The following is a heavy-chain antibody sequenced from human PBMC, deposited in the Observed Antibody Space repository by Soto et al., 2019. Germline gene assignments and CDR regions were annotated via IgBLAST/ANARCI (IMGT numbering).Heavy chain of an antibody. CDR3: AKDRAYSSSSDWFDP. CDR2: INTGNGNT. CDR1: GYTFSRYA. D-gene: IGHD6-6*01. J-gene: IGHJ5*02. V-gene: IGHV1-3*04. Sequence: GASVKVSCKACGYTFSRYAMHWVRQAPGQRPEWMGWINTGNGNTKYSENFQGRATMTRDTSASTAYMELNSLRAEDTAVYYCAKDRAYSSSSDWFDPWGQGTLVTVSS.